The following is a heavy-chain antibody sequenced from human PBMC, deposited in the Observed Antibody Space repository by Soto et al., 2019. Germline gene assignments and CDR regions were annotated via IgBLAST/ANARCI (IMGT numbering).Heavy chain of an antibody. J-gene: IGHJ4*02. CDR1: GFTFKNNG. V-gene: IGHV3-30*18. CDR3: AKDLALGFWSGNYYFDH. CDR2: ISYHGNNQ. D-gene: IGHD3-3*01. Sequence: GGSLSLSCAASGFTFKNNGMHWVRQAPGKGLEWVAIISYHGNNQFYADSVKGRFTISRDNSNNTLYLEMNSLRPEDTAVYYCAKDLALGFWSGNYYFDHWGQGTLVTVSS.